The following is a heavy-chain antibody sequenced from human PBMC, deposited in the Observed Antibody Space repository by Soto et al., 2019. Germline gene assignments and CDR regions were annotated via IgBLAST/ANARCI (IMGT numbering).Heavy chain of an antibody. CDR1: GGSFRGFY. CDR2: INHVGIT. V-gene: IGHV4-34*01. J-gene: IGHJ4*02. CDR3: ARAHDFWGGRQQPIDS. Sequence: QVQLQQWGAGLLKPSETLSLTCAVSGGSFRGFYWTWIRQSPGKGLEWLGDINHVGITNYSPSLKSRVGIPVDTSKSQFSLELSSVTAADTAVYYCARAHDFWGGRQQPIDSWGQGTLVTVSS. D-gene: IGHD3-3*01.